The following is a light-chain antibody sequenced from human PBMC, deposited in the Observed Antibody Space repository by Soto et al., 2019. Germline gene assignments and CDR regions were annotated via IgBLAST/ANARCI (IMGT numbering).Light chain of an antibody. CDR1: QTFGNSY. Sequence: EIVLTQSPGTLSLSPGERATLSCRASQTFGNSYLAWYQQTPGQAPRLLIFSGSTRSAGIPDRFSGSVSGTDFTLDITSLKPEDAAVYFCQQYGASPWTFGQGTKVEIK. CDR3: QQYGASPWT. CDR2: SGS. V-gene: IGKV3-20*01. J-gene: IGKJ1*01.